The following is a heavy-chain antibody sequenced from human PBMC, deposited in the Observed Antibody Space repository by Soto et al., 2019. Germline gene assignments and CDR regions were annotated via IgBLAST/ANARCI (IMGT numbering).Heavy chain of an antibody. CDR2: IYYSGST. V-gene: IGHV4-31*03. CDR1: GGSISSGGYY. CDR3: ARYNSMGGGYFDY. Sequence: QVQLQESGPGLVKPSQTLSLTCTVSGGSISSGGYYWSWIRQHPGKGLEWIGYIYYSGSTYYNPSLKSRVTISLDTSKNQFSLELSSVTAADTAVYYCARYNSMGGGYFDYWGQGTLVTVSS. J-gene: IGHJ4*02. D-gene: IGHD1-1*01.